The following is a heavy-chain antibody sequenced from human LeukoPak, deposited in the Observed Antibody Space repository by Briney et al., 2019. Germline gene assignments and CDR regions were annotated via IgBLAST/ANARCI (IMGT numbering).Heavy chain of an antibody. V-gene: IGHV4-59*01. Sequence: SETLSLTCTVSGGSISSYFWTWIRQPPGKGLEWIGYIYYSGSSNYSPSLKSRVTMSVDSSKNQFSLKLTSMTPADTAVYYCAREGYSSGWNDYWGQGTLVTVSS. J-gene: IGHJ4*02. D-gene: IGHD6-19*01. CDR2: IYYSGSS. CDR1: GGSISSYF. CDR3: AREGYSSGWNDY.